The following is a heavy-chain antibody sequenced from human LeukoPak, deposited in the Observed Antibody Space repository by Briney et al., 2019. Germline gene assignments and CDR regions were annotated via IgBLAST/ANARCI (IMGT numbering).Heavy chain of an antibody. CDR2: INPNSGGT. CDR3: ARGYSSGWGSWFDP. D-gene: IGHD6-19*01. J-gene: IGHJ5*02. V-gene: IGHV1-2*02. Sequence: ASVKVSCKASGYTFTGYYMHWVRQAPGQGLEWMGWINPNSGGTNYAQKFQGRVTMTRDTSISIAYMELSRLRSDDTAVYYCARGYSSGWGSWFDPWGQGTLVTVSS. CDR1: GYTFTGYY.